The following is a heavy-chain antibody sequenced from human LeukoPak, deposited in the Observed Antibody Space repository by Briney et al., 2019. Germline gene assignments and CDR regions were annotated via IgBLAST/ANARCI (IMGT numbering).Heavy chain of an antibody. CDR1: GSTFTGYY. Sequence: ASVKVSRKASGSTFTGYYMHWVRHAPGQGLEWMGWSNPNSGGTNNAQKFQGRVTMTSDTSISTAYMELSRLRSDDTAVYYCARTYYDIWTGYRLYYFDYWGQGTLVTVSS. CDR3: ARTYYDIWTGYRLYYFDY. V-gene: IGHV1-2*02. D-gene: IGHD3-9*01. CDR2: SNPNSGGT. J-gene: IGHJ4*02.